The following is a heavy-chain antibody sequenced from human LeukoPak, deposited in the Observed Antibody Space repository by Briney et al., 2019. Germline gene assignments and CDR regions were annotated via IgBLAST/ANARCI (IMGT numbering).Heavy chain of an antibody. CDR3: ARARQWELLFDY. CDR2: INPSGGST. J-gene: IGHJ4*02. D-gene: IGHD1-26*01. CDR1: GYTFTSYY. V-gene: IGHV1-46*01. Sequence: ASVKVSCKASGYTFTSYYMHWVRQAPGQGLEWMGIINPSGGSTGYAQKFQGRVTMTRDTSTSTVYMELSSLRSEDTAVYYCARARQWELLFDYWGQGTLVTVSS.